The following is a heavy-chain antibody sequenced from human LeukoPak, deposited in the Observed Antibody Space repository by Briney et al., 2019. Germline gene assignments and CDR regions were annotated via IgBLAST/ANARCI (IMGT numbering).Heavy chain of an antibody. J-gene: IGHJ4*02. V-gene: IGHV4-39*07. CDR3: ARTAGMQGFDY. Sequence: SETLSLTCTVSGGSIRSSYYYWGWIRQPPGKGLEWIGSIYDSGSTYYNPSLKSRVTISVDKSKNQFSLKLSSVTAADTAVYYCARTAGMQGFDYWGQGTLVTVSS. CDR1: GGSIRSSYYY. CDR2: IYDSGST. D-gene: IGHD6-19*01.